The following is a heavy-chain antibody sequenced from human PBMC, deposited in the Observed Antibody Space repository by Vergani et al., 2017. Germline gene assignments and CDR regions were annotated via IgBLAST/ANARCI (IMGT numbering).Heavy chain of an antibody. CDR3: ARETSQHFDH. V-gene: IGHV3-20*04. J-gene: IGHJ4*02. CDR2: INWSGGST. Sequence: DVHLAESGGGFFQPGGSLRLSCIISGFNFEDHMMNWVRQIPGKGLEWVSGINWSGGSTAYADSVRGRFTMSRDNAKNSLDLQMNSLRVEDTAFYYCARETSQHFDHWGQGVRVSVSS. CDR1: GFNFEDHM.